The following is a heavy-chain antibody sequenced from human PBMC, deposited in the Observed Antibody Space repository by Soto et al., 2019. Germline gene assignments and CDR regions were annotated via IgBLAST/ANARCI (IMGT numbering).Heavy chain of an antibody. CDR1: GFTFSSYA. Sequence: LRLSCAASGFTFSSYAMSWVRQAPGKGLEWVSAISGSGGSTYYADSVKGRFTISRDNSKNTLYLQMNSLRAEDTAVYYCATTDYYDSSGYYLTIYYFDYWGQGTLVTVSS. D-gene: IGHD3-22*01. V-gene: IGHV3-23*01. CDR3: ATTDYYDSSGYYLTIYYFDY. J-gene: IGHJ4*02. CDR2: ISGSGGST.